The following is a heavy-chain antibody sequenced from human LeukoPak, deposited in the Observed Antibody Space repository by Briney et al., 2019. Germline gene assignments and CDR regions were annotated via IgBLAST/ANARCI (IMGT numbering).Heavy chain of an antibody. CDR1: GYTFTSYY. V-gene: IGHV1-46*01. CDR2: INPSGGST. CDR3: ARETRGADYYYGMDV. D-gene: IGHD1-26*01. Sequence: ASVKVSCKASGYTFTSYYMHWVRQAPGQGLEWMGIINPSGGSTSYAQKFQGRVTMTRDTSTSTVYMELSSLRSEDTAVYYCARETRGADYYYGMDVWGQGTTVTVSS. J-gene: IGHJ6*02.